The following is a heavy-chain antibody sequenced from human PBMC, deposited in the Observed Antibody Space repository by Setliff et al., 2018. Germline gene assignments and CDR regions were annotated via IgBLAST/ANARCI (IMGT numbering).Heavy chain of an antibody. D-gene: IGHD6-13*01. Sequence: KASETLSLTCAVSGYSISSGYYWGWIRQPPGKGLEWIGNIYHSGGAYYNPSLKSRVTISVDTSKNQFSLKLNSVTAADTAVYYCARNRQLATRLYWGQGTLVTVSS. V-gene: IGHV4-38-2*01. CDR2: IYHSGGA. J-gene: IGHJ4*02. CDR1: GYSISSGYY. CDR3: ARNRQLATRLY.